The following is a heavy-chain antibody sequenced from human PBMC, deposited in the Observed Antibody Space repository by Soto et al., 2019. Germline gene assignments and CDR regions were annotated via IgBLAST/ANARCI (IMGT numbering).Heavy chain of an antibody. CDR2: INAGNGNT. CDR3: ARSIVVVTALDY. D-gene: IGHD2-21*02. CDR1: GYTFTSYA. Sequence: ASVKVSCKASGYTFTSYAMHWVRQAPGQRLEWMGWINAGNGNTKYSQKFQGRVTITRDTSASTAYMELSSLRSEDTAVYYCARSIVVVTALDYWGQGNLDTVS. V-gene: IGHV1-3*01. J-gene: IGHJ4*02.